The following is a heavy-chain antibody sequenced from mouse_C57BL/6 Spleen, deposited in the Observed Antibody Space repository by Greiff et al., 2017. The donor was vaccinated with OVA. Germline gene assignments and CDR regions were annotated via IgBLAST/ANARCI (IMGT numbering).Heavy chain of an antibody. CDR2: ISSGSSTI. CDR1: GFTFSDYG. CDR3: ARDGSSWYFDV. J-gene: IGHJ1*03. D-gene: IGHD1-1*01. Sequence: EVKLVESGGGLVKPGGSLTLSCAASGFTFSDYGMHWVRQAPEKGLEWVAYISSGSSTIYYADTVKGRFTISRDNAKNTLFLQMTSLRSEDTAMYYCARDGSSWYFDVWGTGTTVTVSS. V-gene: IGHV5-17*01.